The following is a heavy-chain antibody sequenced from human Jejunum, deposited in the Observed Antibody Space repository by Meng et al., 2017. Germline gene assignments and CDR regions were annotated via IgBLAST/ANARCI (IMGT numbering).Heavy chain of an antibody. J-gene: IGHJ4*02. CDR1: GFTFSSYW. CDR2: INNDGTTT. CDR3: ARSGGVVDY. D-gene: IGHD1-26*01. Sequence: GESLKISCAASGFTFSSYWMHWVRQAPGKGLMWVSHINNDGTTTNYAGSVQGRFTISRDNANNTLYLQMNSLRAEDTAVYYCARSGGVVDYWGQGTLVTVSS. V-gene: IGHV3-74*01.